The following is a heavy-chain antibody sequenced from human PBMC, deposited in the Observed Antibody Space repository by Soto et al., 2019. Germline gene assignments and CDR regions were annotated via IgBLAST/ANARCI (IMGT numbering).Heavy chain of an antibody. J-gene: IGHJ6*02. Sequence: GGSLRLSCAASGFTFSSYAMSWVRQAPGKGLEWVSAISGSGGSTYYADSVKGRFTISRDNSKNTLYLQMNSLRAEDTAVYYCAKGSSTIFGVVITRVYYYGMDVWGQGTTVTVSS. V-gene: IGHV3-23*01. CDR1: GFTFSSYA. D-gene: IGHD3-3*01. CDR2: ISGSGGST. CDR3: AKGSSTIFGVVITRVYYYGMDV.